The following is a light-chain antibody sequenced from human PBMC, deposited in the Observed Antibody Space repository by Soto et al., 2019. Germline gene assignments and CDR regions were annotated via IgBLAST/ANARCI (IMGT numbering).Light chain of an antibody. Sequence: ETVMTQSPATLSVPPGERATLFCRASRNIGGKLAWFQQKPGQAPTLLMYAVSTRAAGVPPRFSGSGSGTEFTLTISSLQSEDFAVYYCQQYDNWPQYTFGQGTKLEIK. CDR2: AVS. J-gene: IGKJ2*01. CDR1: RNIGGK. CDR3: QQYDNWPQYT. V-gene: IGKV3-15*01.